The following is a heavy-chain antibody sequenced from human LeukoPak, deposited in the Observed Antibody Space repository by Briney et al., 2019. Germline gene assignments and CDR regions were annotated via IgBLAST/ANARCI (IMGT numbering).Heavy chain of an antibody. CDR2: IYTSGST. CDR3: ARRPGTNKLLDWFDP. V-gene: IGHV4-4*07. CDR1: GGSISSYY. Sequence: SETLSLTCTVSGGSISSYYWSWIRQPAGKGLEWIGRIYTSGSTNYNPSLKSRVTISVDTSKNQFSLKLSSVTAADTAVYYCARRPGTNKLLDWFDPWGQGTLVTVSS. J-gene: IGHJ5*02. D-gene: IGHD1-14*01.